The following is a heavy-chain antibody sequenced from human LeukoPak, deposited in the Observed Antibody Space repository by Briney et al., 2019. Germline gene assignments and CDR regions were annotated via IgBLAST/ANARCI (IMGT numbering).Heavy chain of an antibody. J-gene: IGHJ4*02. CDR2: IKQDGSEK. D-gene: IGHD2-2*01. V-gene: IGHV3-7*01. CDR3: ARDGDIVVVPAALYYFDY. Sequence: GGSLRLSCAASGFTFSSYWMSWVRQAPGKGLEWVANIKQDGSEKYYVDSVKGRFTISRDNAKNSLYLQMNSLRAEDTAVYYCARDGDIVVVPAALYYFDYWGQGTLVTVSS. CDR1: GFTFSSYW.